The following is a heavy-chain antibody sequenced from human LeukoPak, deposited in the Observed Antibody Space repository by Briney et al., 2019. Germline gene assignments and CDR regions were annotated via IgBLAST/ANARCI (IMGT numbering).Heavy chain of an antibody. D-gene: IGHD3-9*01. J-gene: IGHJ3*02. V-gene: IGHV3-30*06. CDR1: GFTVSSNE. CDR2: ISYDGSNK. Sequence: GGSLRLSCAASGFTVSSNEMSWVRQAPGKGLEWVAVISYDGSNKYYADSVKGRFTISRDNSKNTLYLQMNSLRPEDTAVYYCARGADILTGLWDAFDIWGQGTMVTVSS. CDR3: ARGADILTGLWDAFDI.